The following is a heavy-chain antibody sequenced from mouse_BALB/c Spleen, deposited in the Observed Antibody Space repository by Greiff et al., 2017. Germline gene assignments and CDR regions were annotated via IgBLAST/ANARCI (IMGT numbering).Heavy chain of an antibody. D-gene: IGHD1-1*01. CDR1: GYTFTNYW. Sequence: QVQLKQSGAELVRPGTSVKISCKASGYTFTNYWLGWVKQRPGHGLEWIGDIYPGGGYTNYNEKFKGKATLTADTSSSTAYMQLSSLTSEDSAVYFCARGFITTVEAWFAYWGQGTLVTVSA. V-gene: IGHV1-63*02. CDR3: ARGFITTVEAWFAY. CDR2: IYPGGGYT. J-gene: IGHJ3*01.